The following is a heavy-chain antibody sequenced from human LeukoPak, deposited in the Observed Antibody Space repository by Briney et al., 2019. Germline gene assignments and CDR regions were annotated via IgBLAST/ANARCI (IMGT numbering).Heavy chain of an antibody. CDR2: IYYSGST. D-gene: IGHD3-10*01. CDR1: GGSISSSSYY. Sequence: SETLSLTCTVSGGSISSSSYYWGWLRQPPGKGLEWIGSIYYSGSTYYNPSLKSRVTISVDTSKNQFSLKLSSVTAADTAVYYCARPDYYYGSGKALRDVWGKGTTVTVSS. J-gene: IGHJ6*04. CDR3: ARPDYYYGSGKALRDV. V-gene: IGHV4-39*01.